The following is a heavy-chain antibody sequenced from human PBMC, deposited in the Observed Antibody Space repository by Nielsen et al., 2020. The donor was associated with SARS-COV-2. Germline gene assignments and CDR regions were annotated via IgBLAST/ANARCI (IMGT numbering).Heavy chain of an antibody. CDR1: GYTLIELS. CDR3: ARDQVYTIFSVYYGMDV. V-gene: IGHV1-24*01. CDR2: FDPEDGET. J-gene: IGHJ6*02. Sequence: ASVKVSCKVSGYTLIELSMHWVRQAPGKGFEWMGGFDPEDGETISAQKFQGRVTMTEDTSASTAYMELSSLRSEDTAVYYCARDQVYTIFSVYYGMDVWGQGTTVTVSS. D-gene: IGHD3-3*01.